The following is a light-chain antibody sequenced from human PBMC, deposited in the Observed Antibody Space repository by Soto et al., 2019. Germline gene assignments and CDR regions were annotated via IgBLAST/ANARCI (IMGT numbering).Light chain of an antibody. V-gene: IGLV4-69*01. CDR3: QTWGTGPV. CDR2: LNTGGSH. Sequence: QPVLTQSPSASASLGASVKLTCTLSSGHSSYTIAWHQQQPEKGPRFLMKLNTGGSHTKGDGIPERFSGSSSGAERYLTISSLQSEDEADYYCQTWGTGPVFGGGTKLTVL. J-gene: IGLJ3*02. CDR1: SGHSSYT.